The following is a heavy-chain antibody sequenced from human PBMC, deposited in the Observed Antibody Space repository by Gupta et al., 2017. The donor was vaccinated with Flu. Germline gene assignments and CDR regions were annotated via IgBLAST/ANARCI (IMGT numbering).Heavy chain of an antibody. D-gene: IGHD6-13*01. Sequence: EVQLAESGGGLVKPGRSLRVSCAASGFNFNNAWMSWVRQAPGRGLEWVGRIKPRTEGETTDYAAPVKGRFTISRDDSKSTLYLQMNSLETEDTAVYYCTTGGPLPASSSWQFDYWGQGTLVTVSS. V-gene: IGHV3-15*01. CDR3: TTGGPLPASSSWQFDY. CDR1: GFNFNNAW. J-gene: IGHJ4*02. CDR2: IKPRTEGETT.